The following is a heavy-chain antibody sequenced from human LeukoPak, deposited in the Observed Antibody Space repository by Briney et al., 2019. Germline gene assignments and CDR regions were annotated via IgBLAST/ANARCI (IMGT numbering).Heavy chain of an antibody. V-gene: IGHV4-30-4*01. CDR2: IYYSGST. D-gene: IGHD2-2*01. J-gene: IGHJ5*02. CDR3: ARSVGAVPAAIRYNWFDP. Sequence: SETLSLTCTVSGGSISSGDYYWSWIRQPPGKGLEWIGYIYYSGSTYYNPSLKSRVTISVDTSKNQFSLKLSSVTAADTAVYYCARSVGAVPAAIRYNWFDPWGQGTLVTVSS. CDR1: GGSISSGDYY.